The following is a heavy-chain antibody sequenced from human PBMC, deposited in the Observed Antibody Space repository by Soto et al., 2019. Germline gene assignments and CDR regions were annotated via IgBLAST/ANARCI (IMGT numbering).Heavy chain of an antibody. CDR2: IIPIFGTA. J-gene: IGHJ5*02. Sequence: QVQLVQSGAEVKKPGSSVKVSCKASGGTFSSYAISWVRQAPGQGLEWMGGIIPIFGTANYPQKFQGRVTITADEATSTAYMELSSLRSEDTAVYYCARSGCSGGSCYPVDPNWFDPWGQGTLVTVSS. CDR1: GGTFSSYA. CDR3: ARSGCSGGSCYPVDPNWFDP. D-gene: IGHD2-15*01. V-gene: IGHV1-69*12.